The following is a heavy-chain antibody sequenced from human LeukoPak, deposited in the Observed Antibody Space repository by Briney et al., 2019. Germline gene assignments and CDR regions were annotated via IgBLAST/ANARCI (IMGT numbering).Heavy chain of an antibody. D-gene: IGHD4-17*01. CDR3: ARRKNGDYENPWDY. Sequence: GESLKISCEGSGYSFTSYWIGWVRQMPGKGLEWMGIIFPRDSETRYSPSLQGQVTISADKSINTAYLEWSSLKASDTAMYYCARRKNGDYENPWDYWGQGTLVTVSS. CDR1: GYSFTSYW. CDR2: IFPRDSET. J-gene: IGHJ4*02. V-gene: IGHV5-51*01.